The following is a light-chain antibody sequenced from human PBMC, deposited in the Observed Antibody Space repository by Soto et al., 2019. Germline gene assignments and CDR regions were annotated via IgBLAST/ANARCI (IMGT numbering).Light chain of an antibody. CDR2: ANS. CDR1: SSDVGGYNY. V-gene: IGLV2-14*01. J-gene: IGLJ1*01. CDR3: QSYDNSLSGFYV. Sequence: QSVLTQPASVSGSPGQSITISCTGTSSDVGGYNYVSWYQQHPGKAPKLIIYANSNRPSGVPNRFSGSRSGTSASLAITGLQAEDEADYSCQSYDNSLSGFYVFGTGTKVTVL.